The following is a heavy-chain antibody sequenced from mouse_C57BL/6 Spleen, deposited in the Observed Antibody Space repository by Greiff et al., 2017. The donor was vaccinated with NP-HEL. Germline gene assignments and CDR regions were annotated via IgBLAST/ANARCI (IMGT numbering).Heavy chain of an antibody. D-gene: IGHD1-1*01. V-gene: IGHV5-12*01. CDR1: GFTFSDYY. CDR2: ISNGGGST. J-gene: IGHJ3*01. CDR3: ARPYYGSSPGWFAY. Sequence: EVKVVESGGGLVQPGGSLKLSCAASGFTFSDYYMYWVRQTPEKRLEWVAYISNGGGSTYYPDTVKGRFTISRDNAKNTLYLQMSRLKSEDTAMYYCARPYYGSSPGWFAYWGQGTLVTVSA.